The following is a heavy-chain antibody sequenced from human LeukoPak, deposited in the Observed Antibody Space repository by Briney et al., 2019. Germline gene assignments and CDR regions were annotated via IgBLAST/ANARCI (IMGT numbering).Heavy chain of an antibody. CDR3: ARAISLLNWFDP. Sequence: SETLSLTCTVSGASISSGSYYWSWIRQPAGKGLEWIGRIYTSGSTNYNPSLKSRVTISVDTSKNQFSLKLSSVTAADTAVYYCARAISLLNWFDPWGQGTLVTVSS. CDR2: IYTSGST. J-gene: IGHJ5*02. V-gene: IGHV4-61*02. D-gene: IGHD1-14*01. CDR1: GASISSGSYY.